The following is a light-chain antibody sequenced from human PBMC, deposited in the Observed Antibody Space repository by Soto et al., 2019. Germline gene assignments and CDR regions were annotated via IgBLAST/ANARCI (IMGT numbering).Light chain of an antibody. CDR2: DAS. V-gene: IGKV3-11*01. CDR3: QQRSNWPPMYT. CDR1: QSVSSY. Sequence: DIVLTQSPATLSLSPGERATLSCRASQSVSSYLAWYQQRPGHVPRLLIYDASKRVTGIPARFSASGSGTDFTLTISSLEPEDFAIYFCQQRSNWPPMYTFGQGTKLEIK. J-gene: IGKJ2*01.